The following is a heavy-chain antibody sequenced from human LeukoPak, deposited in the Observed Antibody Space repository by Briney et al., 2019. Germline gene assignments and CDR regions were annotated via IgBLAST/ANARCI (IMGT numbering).Heavy chain of an antibody. CDR2: ISPYNGKT. Sequence: ASVKVSCKASGYPFTNFGINWVRQAPGQGLEWMGWISPYNGKTNYAQKVQGRVTLTTDTSTTTVYMELRGLRSDDTAVYYCARAEKPNWGNYYYYCMDVWGKGTTVTVSS. J-gene: IGHJ6*03. CDR1: GYPFTNFG. V-gene: IGHV1-18*01. D-gene: IGHD7-27*01. CDR3: ARAEKPNWGNYYYYCMDV.